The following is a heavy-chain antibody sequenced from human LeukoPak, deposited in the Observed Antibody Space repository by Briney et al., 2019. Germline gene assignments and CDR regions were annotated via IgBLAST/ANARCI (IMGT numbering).Heavy chain of an antibody. D-gene: IGHD4-17*01. CDR2: IYYSGST. CDR3: ARVQTDYGDTN. J-gene: IGHJ4*02. V-gene: IGHV4-31*03. CDR1: GGSISSGGYY. Sequence: SQTLSLTCTVSGGSISSGGYYWSWIRQHPGKGLEWIGYIYYSGSTYYNPSLKSRVTISVDTSKNQFSLKLSSVTAADTAVYHCARVQTDYGDTNWGQGTLVTVSS.